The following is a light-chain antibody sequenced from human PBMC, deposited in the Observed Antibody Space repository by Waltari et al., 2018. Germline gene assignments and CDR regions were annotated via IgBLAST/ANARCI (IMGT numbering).Light chain of an antibody. CDR1: QNIKKY. V-gene: IGKV1-39*01. J-gene: IGKJ4*01. CDR2: SAS. CDR3: QQTYNAPLT. Sequence: DIQMTQSPPSLSTSVGDRVTLTCRASQNIKKYLSWYQQKPGKAPNLLIYSASSLQSGVPSRFSGSGSGTDFTLTIISLQPEDFATYYCQQTYNAPLTFGGGTKVEIK.